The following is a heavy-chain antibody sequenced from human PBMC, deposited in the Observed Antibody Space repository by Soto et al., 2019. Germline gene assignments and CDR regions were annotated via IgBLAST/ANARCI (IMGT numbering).Heavy chain of an antibody. CDR3: ARDDDVGAFDV. D-gene: IGHD3-10*01. CDR2: INPHSGGT. Sequence: QVQLVQSGAEVKKPGASVKVSCKASGYTFSDXYIXXVRQAPGQGLEWMGWINPHSGGTNSAQKXQDWXXXXXXXXIXXXXXXXXXXXXXXXXXYYCARDDDVGAFDVWGQGTVVTVSS. V-gene: IGHV1-2*04. CDR1: GYTFSDXY. J-gene: IGHJ3*01.